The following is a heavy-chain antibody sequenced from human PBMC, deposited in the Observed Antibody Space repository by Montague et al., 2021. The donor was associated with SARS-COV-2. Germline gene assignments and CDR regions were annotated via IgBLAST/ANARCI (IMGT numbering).Heavy chain of an antibody. J-gene: IGHJ4*02. D-gene: IGHD1-14*01. CDR3: ARLSWITAAEPLTLDY. CDR2: IFYKAST. CDR1: GGSITNSNYY. V-gene: IGHV4-39*01. Sequence: SETLSLTCSVSGGSITNSNYYWVCIRPPQGLGLEWIGRIFYKASTYYTPYFQSSLALSVDTYKNPFSLRLRSVTAADMAVYFCARLSWITAAEPLTLDYWGQGAPVTISS.